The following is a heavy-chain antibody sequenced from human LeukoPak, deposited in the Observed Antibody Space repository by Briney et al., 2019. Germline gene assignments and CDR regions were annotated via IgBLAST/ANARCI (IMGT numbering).Heavy chain of an antibody. Sequence: ASVKVSCKASGYTFTSYYMHWVRQAPGQGLEWMGIINPSGGSTSYAQKFQGRVTMTRDTSISTAYMELSRLRSDDTAVYYCARANNYYDSSGSPDYWGQGTLVTVSS. CDR1: GYTFTSYY. CDR3: ARANNYYDSSGSPDY. D-gene: IGHD3-22*01. J-gene: IGHJ4*02. CDR2: INPSGGST. V-gene: IGHV1-46*01.